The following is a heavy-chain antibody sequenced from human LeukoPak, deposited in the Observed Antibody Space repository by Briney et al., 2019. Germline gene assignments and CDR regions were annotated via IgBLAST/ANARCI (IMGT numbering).Heavy chain of an antibody. D-gene: IGHD2-15*01. Sequence: GSLRLSCAASGFTFSSYAMSWVRQAPGKGLEWVSAISGSGGSTYYADSVKGRFTISRDNSKNTLYLQMNSLRAEDTAVYNCAKSRDLAVHYYFDYWGQGTLVTVSS. J-gene: IGHJ4*02. CDR2: ISGSGGST. CDR1: GFTFSSYA. V-gene: IGHV3-23*01. CDR3: AKSRDLAVHYYFDY.